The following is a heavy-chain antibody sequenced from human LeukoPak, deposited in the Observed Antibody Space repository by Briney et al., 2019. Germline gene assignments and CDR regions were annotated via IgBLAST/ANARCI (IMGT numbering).Heavy chain of an antibody. CDR1: RFTFSNYA. D-gene: IGHD2-2*01. CDR2: ISYDGSNK. J-gene: IGHJ4*02. Sequence: GGSLRLSCAASRFTFSNYAMHWVRQAPGKGLEWVAVISYDGSNKYYADSVKGRFTISRDNSKNTLYLQMNSLRAEDTAVYYCASEKYGFDYWGQGTLVTVSS. V-gene: IGHV3-30-3*01. CDR3: ASEKYGFDY.